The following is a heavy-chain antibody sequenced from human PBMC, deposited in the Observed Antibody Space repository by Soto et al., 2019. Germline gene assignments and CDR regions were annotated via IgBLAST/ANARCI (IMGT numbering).Heavy chain of an antibody. CDR3: AREPDIVVVVAANNYYYYGMDV. CDR2: ISSSSSYI. V-gene: IGHV3-21*01. D-gene: IGHD2-15*01. CDR1: GFTFSSYS. J-gene: IGHJ6*02. Sequence: PGGSLRLSCAASGFTFSSYSMNWVRQAPGKGLEWVSSISSSSSYIYYADSVKGRFTISRDNAKNSLYLQMNSLRAEDTAVYYCAREPDIVVVVAANNYYYYGMDVWGQGTTVTVSS.